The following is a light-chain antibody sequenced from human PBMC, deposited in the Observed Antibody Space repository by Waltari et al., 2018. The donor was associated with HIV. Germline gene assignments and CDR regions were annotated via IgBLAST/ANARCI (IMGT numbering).Light chain of an antibody. CDR1: RSHIGSNS. CDR3: ATRDGSLKV. CDR2: RNN. J-gene: IGLJ3*02. V-gene: IGLV1-47*01. Sequence: QSVLTQPPSASGTPGQGVTISCVGDRSHIGSNSVYWYQQPPGTAPKVLIYRNNQRPSGVPDRFSGSKSGASASLTISGLRSADEAVYFCATRDGSLKVFGGGTKLTVL.